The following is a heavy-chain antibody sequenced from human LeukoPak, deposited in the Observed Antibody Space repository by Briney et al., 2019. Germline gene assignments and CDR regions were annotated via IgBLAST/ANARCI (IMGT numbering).Heavy chain of an antibody. V-gene: IGHV3-23*01. CDR3: AKSRGRYYYDSSGYFN. J-gene: IGHJ4*02. CDR2: ISGSGGST. Sequence: PGGSLRLSCAASGFTFSSYAMSWVRQAPGKGLEWVSAISGSGGSTYYADSVKGRFTTSRDNSKNTLYLQMNSLRAEDTAVYYCAKSRGRYYYDSSGYFNWGQGTLVTVSS. CDR1: GFTFSSYA. D-gene: IGHD3-22*01.